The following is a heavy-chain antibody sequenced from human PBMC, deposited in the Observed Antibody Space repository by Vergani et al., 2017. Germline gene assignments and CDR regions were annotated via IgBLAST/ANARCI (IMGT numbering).Heavy chain of an antibody. V-gene: IGHV1-69*18. CDR2: IIPIFGTA. Sequence: QVQLVQSGAEVKKPGSSVKVSCKASGGTFSSYAISWVRQAPGQGLEWMGRIIPIFGTANYAQKFQGRVTITEDESTSTAYMELSSLRSEDTAVYYCAGPSLTATRGPGGYNYFGAFDIWGQGTMVTVSS. J-gene: IGHJ3*02. CDR3: AGPSLTATRGPGGYNYFGAFDI. CDR1: GGTFSSYA. D-gene: IGHD5-24*01.